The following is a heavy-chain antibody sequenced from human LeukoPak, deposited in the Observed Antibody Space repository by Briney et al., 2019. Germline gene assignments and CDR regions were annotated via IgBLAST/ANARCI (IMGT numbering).Heavy chain of an antibody. Sequence: SETASLTCTVSGGSISSSSYYCGWIRQPPGKGLEWIGSIYYSGSTYYNTSLKSRVTISVDKSKNQFSLKLSSVTAADTAVYYCARGVVKRAGGWFDPWGQGTLVTVSS. J-gene: IGHJ5*02. D-gene: IGHD3-22*01. CDR1: GGSISSSSYY. CDR2: IYYSGST. V-gene: IGHV4-39*07. CDR3: ARGVVKRAGGWFDP.